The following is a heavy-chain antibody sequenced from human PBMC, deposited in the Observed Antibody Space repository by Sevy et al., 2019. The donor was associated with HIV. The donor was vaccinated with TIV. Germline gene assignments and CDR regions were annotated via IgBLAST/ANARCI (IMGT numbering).Heavy chain of an antibody. CDR1: GFTFSTYW. V-gene: IGHV3-74*01. D-gene: IGHD3-10*01. CDR3: GREMISMVPGVPDAFDI. CDR2: INSDGSNT. J-gene: IGHJ3*02. Sequence: GGSLRLSCAASGFTFSTYWMHWVRQAPGKGLVWVSRINSDGSNTNYADSVKGRFTTSRDNAKNTLYLQMNSLRADDTALYYCGREMISMVPGVPDAFDISGQGTLVTVSS.